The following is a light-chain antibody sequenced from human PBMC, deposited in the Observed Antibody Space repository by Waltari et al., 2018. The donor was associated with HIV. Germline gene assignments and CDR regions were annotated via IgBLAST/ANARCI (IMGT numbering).Light chain of an antibody. V-gene: IGKV3-15*01. CDR1: QSVSNN. Sequence: EIVMTQSPATLSVSPGQRVTLSCRASQSVSNNLAWYQQKPGQSPRLPIHGTSTRATGLPARFSGGGSGTEFTLTISSLQSEDFAVYFCQQYYNWPLTFGQGTRLEIK. CDR3: QQYYNWPLT. J-gene: IGKJ5*01. CDR2: GTS.